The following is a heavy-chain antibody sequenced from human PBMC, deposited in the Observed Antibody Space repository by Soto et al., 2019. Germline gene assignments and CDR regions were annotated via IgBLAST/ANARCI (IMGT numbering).Heavy chain of an antibody. CDR3: ARGEQYDFWSGGLYYGMDV. CDR2: IYYSGST. Sequence: SETLSLTCTVSGGSISSYYWSWIRQPPGKGLEWIGYIYYSGSTNYNPSLKSRVTISVDTSKNQFSLKLSSVTAADTAVYYCARGEQYDFWSGGLYYGMDVWGQGTTVTVSS. CDR1: GGSISSYY. J-gene: IGHJ6*02. V-gene: IGHV4-59*01. D-gene: IGHD3-3*01.